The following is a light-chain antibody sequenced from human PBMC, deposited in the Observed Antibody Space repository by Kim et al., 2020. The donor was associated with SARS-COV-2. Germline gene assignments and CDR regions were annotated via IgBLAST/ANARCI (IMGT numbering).Light chain of an antibody. J-gene: IGKJ5*01. CDR3: QQRGS. V-gene: IGKV3-11*01. Sequence: EIVLWQSPGTLSLSPGDRATLSRRASQGVSNYLAWYQQKPGQAPRLLIYEASKRAAGIPARFSVSGSGTDFTLTISRLEPGDSAVYFCQQRGSFGQGTRLEIK. CDR1: QGVSNY. CDR2: EAS.